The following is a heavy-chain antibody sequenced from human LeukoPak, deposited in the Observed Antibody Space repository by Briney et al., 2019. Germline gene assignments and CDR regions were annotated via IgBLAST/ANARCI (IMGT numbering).Heavy chain of an antibody. CDR1: GGSISSSIYY. V-gene: IGHV4-39*01. CDR2: IYYSGST. CDR3: ARRRAFDI. J-gene: IGHJ3*02. Sequence: SETLSLTCTVSGGSISSSIYYWGWIRQPPGKGLEWIGSIYYSGSTYYNPSLKSRVTISVDTSKNQFSLKLSSVTAADTAVYYCARRRAFDIWGQGTMVTVSS.